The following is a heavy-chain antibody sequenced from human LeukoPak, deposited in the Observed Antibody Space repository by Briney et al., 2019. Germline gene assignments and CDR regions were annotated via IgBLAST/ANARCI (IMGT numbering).Heavy chain of an antibody. CDR2: INKDGSA. D-gene: IGHD3-16*01. CDR3: ARDPYDFSGGYAYGAFDM. J-gene: IGHJ3*02. V-gene: IGHV3-7*01. Sequence: GGSLRLSCVASGFTFSSYWMTWVRQAPGKGLEWVANINKDGSANEDSVKGRFTISRDNAKNSLYLQMNSLRVEDTAVYYCARDPYDFSGGYAYGAFDMWGQGTMVTVSS. CDR1: GFTFSSYW.